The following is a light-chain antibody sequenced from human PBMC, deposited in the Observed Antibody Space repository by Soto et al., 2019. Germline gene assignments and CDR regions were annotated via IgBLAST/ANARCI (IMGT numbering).Light chain of an antibody. J-gene: IGKJ5*01. CDR3: MQALQTSIT. CDR2: XGS. CDR1: LSLLHSNGSNY. Sequence: DVVRSQSPLSLPVTAGEPASISCRYSLSLLHSNGSNYLDWYLQKPGQSPQVLIYXGSNRASGVPDRFSGSGSGTDFTLKISRVEAEDVGVYYCMQALQTSITFGQGTRLEIK. V-gene: IGKV2-28*01.